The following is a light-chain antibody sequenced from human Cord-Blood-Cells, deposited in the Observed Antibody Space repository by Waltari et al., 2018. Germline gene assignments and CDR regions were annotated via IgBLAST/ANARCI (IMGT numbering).Light chain of an antibody. V-gene: IGKV3-20*01. J-gene: IGKJ1*01. CDR2: GAS. Sequence: ERVLTQSPGTLSLSPGERATLPCRASQSVSSNYLAWYQQKPGQAPMPLIYGASSRATDVPDRFSGSGYGTDFTLTISRLEPEDFAVYYCQQYGSSLWTFGQGTKVEIK. CDR1: QSVSSNY. CDR3: QQYGSSLWT.